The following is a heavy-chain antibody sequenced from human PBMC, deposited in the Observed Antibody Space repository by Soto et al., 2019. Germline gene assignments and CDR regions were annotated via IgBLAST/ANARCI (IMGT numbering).Heavy chain of an antibody. Sequence: KPGGSLRLSCAASGFTFSSYSMNWVRQAPGKGLEWVSSISSSSSYIYYADSVKGRFTISRDNAKNSLYLQMNSLRAEDTAVYYCASEPSRYSSGDTDYWGQGTLVTVSS. V-gene: IGHV3-21*01. D-gene: IGHD6-19*01. CDR3: ASEPSRYSSGDTDY. J-gene: IGHJ4*02. CDR2: ISSSSSYI. CDR1: GFTFSSYS.